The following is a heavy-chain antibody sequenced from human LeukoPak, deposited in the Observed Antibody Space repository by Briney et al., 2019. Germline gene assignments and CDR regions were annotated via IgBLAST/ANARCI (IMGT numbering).Heavy chain of an antibody. CDR3: ARDFYYGSVRYDY. CDR1: GFTFSSYE. J-gene: IGHJ4*02. Sequence: GGSLRLSCAASGFTFSSYEMNWVRQAPGKGLERVSYISSSGSTIYYADSVKGRFIISRDNAKNSLYLQMNSLRAEDTAVYYCARDFYYGSVRYDYWGQGTLVTVSS. D-gene: IGHD3-10*01. CDR2: ISSSGSTI. V-gene: IGHV3-48*03.